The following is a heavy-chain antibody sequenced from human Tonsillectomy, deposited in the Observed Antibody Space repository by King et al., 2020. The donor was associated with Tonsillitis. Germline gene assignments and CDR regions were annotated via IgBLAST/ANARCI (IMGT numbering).Heavy chain of an antibody. CDR1: GFTFTYSA. CDR2: IVVGSGNT. D-gene: IGHD5-24*01. Sequence: QLVQSGPEVKKPGTSVKVSCKASGFTFTYSAIQWVRQARGQRLEWIGWIVVGSGNTAYAQRVQERVTITRDMSTSTAYMELSSLRSEDTAVYYCAAQRDGYNLTPFDYWGQGTLVTVSS. V-gene: IGHV1-58*02. CDR3: AAQRDGYNLTPFDY. J-gene: IGHJ4*02.